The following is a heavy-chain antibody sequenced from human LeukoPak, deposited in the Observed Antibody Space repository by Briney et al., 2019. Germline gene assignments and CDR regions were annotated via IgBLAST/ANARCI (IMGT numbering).Heavy chain of an antibody. J-gene: IGHJ4*02. CDR2: INHSGST. Sequence: SETLSLTCAVYGGSFSGYYWSWNRQPPGKGLEWIGEINHSGSTNYNPSLKSRVTISVDTSKNQFSLKLSSVTAADTAVYYCARGLRRIAAAGTDYWGQGTLVTVSS. D-gene: IGHD6-13*01. V-gene: IGHV4-34*01. CDR1: GGSFSGYY. CDR3: ARGLRRIAAAGTDY.